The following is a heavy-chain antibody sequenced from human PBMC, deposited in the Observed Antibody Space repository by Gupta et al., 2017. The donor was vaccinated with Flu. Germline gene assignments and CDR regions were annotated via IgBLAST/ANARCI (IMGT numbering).Heavy chain of an antibody. CDR2: ISSSSSYT. V-gene: IGHV3-11*05. J-gene: IGHJ5*02. Sequence: QVQLVESGGGLVKPGASLRLSCAASGFPFSDYYMSWIRQAPEKGVEWVSYISSSSSYTNYADAGKGRFTISRDNAKNSLYLQMNSLRAEDTAVYYCARDLKFGYSYGYDWFDPWCQGTLVTVSS. CDR3: ARDLKFGYSYGYDWFDP. CDR1: GFPFSDYY. D-gene: IGHD5-18*01.